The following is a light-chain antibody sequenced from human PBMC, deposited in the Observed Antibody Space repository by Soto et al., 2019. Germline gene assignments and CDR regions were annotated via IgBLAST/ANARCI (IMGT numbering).Light chain of an antibody. CDR2: AAS. CDR3: QQYNNYPRT. CDR1: QGIAKS. V-gene: IGKV1D-16*01. J-gene: IGKJ1*01. Sequence: DIQMTQSPSSLSASFGDRVAIICRASQGIAKSLAWYQQKTEKPPNILIYAASTLPSGVPSRFRGSGSGTEFTLTISSLQPDDFSTYYCQQYNNYPRTFGQGTKVDIK.